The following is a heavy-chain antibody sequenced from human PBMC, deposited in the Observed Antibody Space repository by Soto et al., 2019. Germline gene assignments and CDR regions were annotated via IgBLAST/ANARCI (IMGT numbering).Heavy chain of an antibody. CDR3: ARGWGCSSGSCYFTS. D-gene: IGHD2-15*01. Sequence: DVQLVESGGGLVQPGGSLTLSCAASGFTFGSYSMNWVRQAPGKGLEWVSYISSTSSAIWYAASLKGRFIISRDNAESSLYLQMHSLRAEDTAVYFCARGWGCSSGSCYFTSWGQGTLVTVSS. V-gene: IGHV3-48*04. CDR2: ISSTSSAI. J-gene: IGHJ5*02. CDR1: GFTFGSYS.